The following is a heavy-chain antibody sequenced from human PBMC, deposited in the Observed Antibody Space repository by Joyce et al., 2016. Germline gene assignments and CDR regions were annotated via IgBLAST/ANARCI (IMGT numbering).Heavy chain of an antibody. CDR3: ARNGYISSSATYRQGTRFYGMDV. CDR1: GYSFTSYG. D-gene: IGHD6-6*01. CDR2: ISDYNGYT. Sequence: QVQLVQSGTDVKKPGASVKVSCRASGYSFTSYGISWVRQAPGEGLEWMGWISDYNGYTSDAQKLQGRVIMTTETSTRTAYLEVKNLRPDDTAVYYCARNGYISSSATYRQGTRFYGMDVWGQGSTVIVSS. J-gene: IGHJ6*02. V-gene: IGHV1-18*01.